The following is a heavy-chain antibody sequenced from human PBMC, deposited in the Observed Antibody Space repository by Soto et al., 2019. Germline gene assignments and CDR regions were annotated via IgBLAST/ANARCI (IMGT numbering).Heavy chain of an antibody. CDR2: INWNGGST. CDR3: AITPPIFGVVSNFDY. J-gene: IGHJ4*02. CDR1: GFTFDDYG. Sequence: EVQLVESGGGVVRPGGSLRLSCAASGFTFDDYGMSWVRQAPGKGLEWVSGINWNGGSTGYADSVKGRFTISRDNAKNSLYLQMNRLRGEDTALYYCAITPPIFGVVSNFDYWGQGTLVTVSS. D-gene: IGHD3-3*01. V-gene: IGHV3-20*04.